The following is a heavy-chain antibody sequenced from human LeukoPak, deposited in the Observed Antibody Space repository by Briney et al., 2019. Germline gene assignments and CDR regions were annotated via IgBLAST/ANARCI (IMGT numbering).Heavy chain of an antibody. CDR1: GFTFSSYA. Sequence: GGSLRLSCAASGFTFSSYAMHWVRQAPGKGLEWVAVISYDGSNKYYADSVKGGFTISRDNSKNTLYLRMNSLRAEDTAVYYCAREQQWLVFWFDPWGQGTLVTVSS. J-gene: IGHJ5*02. V-gene: IGHV3-30-3*01. D-gene: IGHD6-19*01. CDR3: AREQQWLVFWFDP. CDR2: ISYDGSNK.